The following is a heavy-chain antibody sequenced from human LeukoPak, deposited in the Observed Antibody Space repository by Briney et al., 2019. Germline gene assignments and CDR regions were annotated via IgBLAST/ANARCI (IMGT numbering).Heavy chain of an antibody. CDR1: GYTFTGYY. D-gene: IGHD3-10*01. J-gene: IGHJ4*02. CDR2: INPNSGGT. CDR3: ARVPNARITMVRGRQGSGYFDY. Sequence: ASVKVSRKASGYTFTGYYMHWVRQAPGQRLEWMGWINPNSGGTNYAQKFQGRVTMTRDTSVSTAYMELSRLRSDDTAVYYCARVPNARITMVRGRQGSGYFDYWGQGTLVTVSS. V-gene: IGHV1-2*02.